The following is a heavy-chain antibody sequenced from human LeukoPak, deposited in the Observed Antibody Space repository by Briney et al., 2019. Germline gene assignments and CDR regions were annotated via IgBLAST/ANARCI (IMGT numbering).Heavy chain of an antibody. V-gene: IGHV3-30*03. D-gene: IGHD6-13*01. CDR1: GFTVNSNY. J-gene: IGHJ4*02. CDR3: ARDLKAAADYYFDY. CDR2: ISTDGRDK. Sequence: PGGSLRLSCTASGFTVNSNYMNWVRQAPGEGLEWVAVISTDGRDKHHADSVKGRFTISRDNSKNTLFLQMNSLRVEDTAIYYCARDLKAAADYYFDYWGQGTLVTVSS.